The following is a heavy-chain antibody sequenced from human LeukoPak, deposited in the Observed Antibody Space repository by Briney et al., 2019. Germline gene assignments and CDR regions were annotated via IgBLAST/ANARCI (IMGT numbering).Heavy chain of an antibody. CDR2: IRYDGSNK. V-gene: IGHV3-30*02. J-gene: IGHJ4*02. CDR1: GFTFSSYG. D-gene: IGHD6-6*01. CDR3: AKDTEGYSSSSLDY. Sequence: TGGSLRLSCAASGFTFSSYGMHWVRQAPGKGLEWVAFIRYDGSNKYYADSVKGRFTISRDNSKNTLYLQMNSLRAEDTAVYYCAKDTEGYSSSSLDYWGQGTLVTVSS.